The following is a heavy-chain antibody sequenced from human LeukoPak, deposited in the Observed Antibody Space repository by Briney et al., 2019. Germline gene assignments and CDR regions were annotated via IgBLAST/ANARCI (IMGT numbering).Heavy chain of an antibody. CDR1: GYTFTGYY. J-gene: IGHJ4*02. D-gene: IGHD2-21*02. CDR2: INPNSGDT. CDR3: ARDYRGGDCFPDY. V-gene: IGHV1-2*06. Sequence: GASVKVSCKASGYTFTGYYVHWVRQAPGQGLEWMGRINPNSGDTNYAQKFQGRVTMTRDTSISTAYVELSRLRSDDTAVYYCARDYRGGDCFPDYWGQGTLVTVSS.